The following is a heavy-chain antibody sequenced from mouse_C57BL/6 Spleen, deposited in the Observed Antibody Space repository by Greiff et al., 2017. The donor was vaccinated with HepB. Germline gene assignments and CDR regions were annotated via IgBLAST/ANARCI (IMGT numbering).Heavy chain of an antibody. CDR2: ISYDGSN. Sequence: EVQLVESGPGLVKPSQSLSLTCSVTGYSITSGYYWNWIRQFPGNKLEWMGYISYDGSNNYNPSLKNRISITRDTSKNQFFLKLNSVTTEDTATYYCARETYYGSSSAYWGQGTLVTVSA. CDR1: GYSITSGYY. D-gene: IGHD1-1*01. J-gene: IGHJ3*01. V-gene: IGHV3-6*01. CDR3: ARETYYGSSSAY.